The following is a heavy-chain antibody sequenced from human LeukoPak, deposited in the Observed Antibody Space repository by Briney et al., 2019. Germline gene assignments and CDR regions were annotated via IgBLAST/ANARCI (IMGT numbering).Heavy chain of an antibody. D-gene: IGHD2-2*01. CDR3: ARASEDIVVVPAATKTYYYYYMDV. V-gene: IGHV4-4*07. CDR2: IYTSGST. CDR1: GGSISSYY. Sequence: SETLSLTCTVSGGSISSYYWSWIRQPAGKGLDWIGRIYTSGSTNYNPSLKSRVTMSVDTSKNQFSLKLSSVTAADTAVYYCARASEDIVVVPAATKTYYYYYMDVWGKGTTVTVSS. J-gene: IGHJ6*03.